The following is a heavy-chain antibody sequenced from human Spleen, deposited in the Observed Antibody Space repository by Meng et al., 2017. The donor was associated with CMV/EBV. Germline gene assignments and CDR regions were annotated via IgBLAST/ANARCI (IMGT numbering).Heavy chain of an antibody. J-gene: IGHJ4*02. Sequence: GSISRTSHYWGWVRQPPGKGLEWIGNIYYSGRAFYNPSLKSRVTMSIDTSRLQLSLKLSSVTAADTAVYYCARLRVVPTTTDYIDYWGQGSLVTVSS. D-gene: IGHD3-10*01. V-gene: IGHV4-39*07. CDR2: IYYSGRA. CDR1: GSISRTSHY. CDR3: ARLRVVPTTTDYIDY.